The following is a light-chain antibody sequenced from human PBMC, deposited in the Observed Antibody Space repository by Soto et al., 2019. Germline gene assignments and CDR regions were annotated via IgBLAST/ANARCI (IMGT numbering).Light chain of an antibody. J-gene: IGKJ2*01. CDR1: QSVRTH. Sequence: EILMTQSPATLSVSPGDSATLSCRASQSVRTHLAWYQQKPGQAPRLLIHGASTRATGIPDRFRGSGSGTDFPLTISSLQSEDFAVYYCQQYSNWPPYTFGQGTNIEIK. CDR2: GAS. CDR3: QQYSNWPPYT. V-gene: IGKV3-15*01.